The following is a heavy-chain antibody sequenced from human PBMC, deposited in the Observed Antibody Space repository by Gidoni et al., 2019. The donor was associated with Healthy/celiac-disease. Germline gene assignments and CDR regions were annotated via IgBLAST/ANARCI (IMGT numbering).Heavy chain of an antibody. D-gene: IGHD5-18*01. Sequence: EVQLVESGGGLVKPGGSLRLSCAASGFTFSSYSMNWVRQAPGKGLEWVSSISSSSSYIYYADSVKGRFTISRENAKNSLYLQMNSLRAEDTAVYYCAREGGGVGYHFDYWGQGTLVTVSS. J-gene: IGHJ4*02. CDR2: ISSSSSYI. CDR1: GFTFSSYS. V-gene: IGHV3-21*01. CDR3: AREGGGVGYHFDY.